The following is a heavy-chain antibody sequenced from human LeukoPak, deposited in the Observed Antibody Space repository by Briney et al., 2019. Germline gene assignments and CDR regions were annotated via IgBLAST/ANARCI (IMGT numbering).Heavy chain of an antibody. Sequence: ASVKVSCKASGCTFTGYYMHWVRQAPGQGLEWMGWINPNSGGTNYAQKFQGRVTMTRDTSISTAYMELSRLRSDDTAVYYCARGYCSGGSCYFIFDYWGQGTLVTVSS. V-gene: IGHV1-2*02. CDR2: INPNSGGT. D-gene: IGHD2-15*01. CDR1: GCTFTGYY. J-gene: IGHJ4*02. CDR3: ARGYCSGGSCYFIFDY.